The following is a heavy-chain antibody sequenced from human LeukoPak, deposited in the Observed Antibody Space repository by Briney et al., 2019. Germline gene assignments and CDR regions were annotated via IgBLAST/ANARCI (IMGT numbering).Heavy chain of an antibody. D-gene: IGHD1-26*01. Sequence: PSETLSLTCTVSGGSISSGSYYWRWIRQPAGKGLEWIGRIYTSGSTNYNPSLKSRVTISVDTSKNQFSLKLSSVTAADTAVYYCARVWWELRGFDYWGQGTLVTVSS. J-gene: IGHJ4*02. CDR3: ARVWWELRGFDY. CDR1: GGSISSGSYY. V-gene: IGHV4-61*02. CDR2: IYTSGST.